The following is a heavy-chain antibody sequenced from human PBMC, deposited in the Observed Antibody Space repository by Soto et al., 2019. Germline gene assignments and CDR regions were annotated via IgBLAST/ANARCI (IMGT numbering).Heavy chain of an antibody. V-gene: IGHV3-11*01. CDR3: ERDLGPRPTGGGKFDY. D-gene: IGHD3-16*01. CDR1: GFTFSDYY. J-gene: IGHJ4*02. Sequence: QVQLVESGGGLVKPGGSLRLSCAASGFTFSDYYMSWIRQAPGKGLEWVSYISSSGSTIYYADSVKGRFTISRDNAKKSLILKMNSRGAEDTAVFYWERDLGPRPTGGGKFDYWGQGTLVTVSS. CDR2: ISSSGSTI.